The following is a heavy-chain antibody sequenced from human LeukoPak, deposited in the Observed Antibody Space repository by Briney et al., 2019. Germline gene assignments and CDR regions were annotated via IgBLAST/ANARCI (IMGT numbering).Heavy chain of an antibody. CDR1: GGSFSGYY. CDR2: INHSGST. D-gene: IGHD6-13*01. Sequence: SETLSLTCAVYGGSFSGYYWSWIRQPPGKGLERIGEINHSGSTNYNPSLKSRVTISVDTSKNQFSLKLSSVTAADTAVYYCARVRRPYSASAFDIWGQGTMVTVSS. V-gene: IGHV4-34*01. J-gene: IGHJ3*02. CDR3: ARVRRPYSASAFDI.